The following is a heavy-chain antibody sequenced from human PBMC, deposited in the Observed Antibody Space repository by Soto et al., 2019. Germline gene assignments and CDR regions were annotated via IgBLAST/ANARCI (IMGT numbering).Heavy chain of an antibody. CDR1: GFSFGDYA. J-gene: IGHJ6*02. V-gene: IGHV3-23*01. CDR3: ARGGRYTYGYGDYSYGMDV. Sequence: EVQVLESGGGLVQPGGSLRLSCAASGFSFGDYAMSWVRQAPGKGLEWVSGISGTGSRTSYADSVRGRFTISRDNVNNTLSLQMDSLRAEDTAVHYCARGGRYTYGYGDYSYGMDVWGQGTTVTVSS. D-gene: IGHD5-18*01. CDR2: ISGTGSRT.